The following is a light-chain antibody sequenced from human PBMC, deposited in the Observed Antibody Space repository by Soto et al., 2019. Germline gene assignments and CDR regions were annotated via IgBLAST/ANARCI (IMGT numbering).Light chain of an antibody. CDR3: QQYNSYWT. CDR2: KAS. CDR1: QGIISW. Sequence: DIQMTQSPSTLSASVGDRVTITSRASQGIISWLAGYQQKPGKAPKLLIYKASSLESGVPSRFSGSGSGTEFTLTISSLQPDDFATYYCQQYNSYWTFGQGTKVEIK. V-gene: IGKV1-5*03. J-gene: IGKJ1*01.